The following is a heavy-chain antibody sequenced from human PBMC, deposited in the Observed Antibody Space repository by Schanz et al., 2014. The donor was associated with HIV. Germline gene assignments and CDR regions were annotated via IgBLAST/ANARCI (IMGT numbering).Heavy chain of an antibody. D-gene: IGHD6-19*01. CDR2: ISWNSGSI. Sequence: EVQLVESGGSLVKPGGSLRLSCAASGFTFDDYAMHWVRQAPGKGLEWVSGISWNSGSIGYADSVKGRFTISRDNAKNSLYLQMNSLRAEDTALYYCAKDNGWPLASYYGMDVWGQGTTVTVSS. CDR3: AKDNGWPLASYYGMDV. CDR1: GFTFDDYA. J-gene: IGHJ6*02. V-gene: IGHV3-9*01.